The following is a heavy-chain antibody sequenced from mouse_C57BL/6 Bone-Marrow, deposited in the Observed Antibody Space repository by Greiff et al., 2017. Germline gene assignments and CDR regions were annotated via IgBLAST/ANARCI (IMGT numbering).Heavy chain of an antibody. CDR3: AREEGYEGYFFYAMDY. CDR1: GYTFTSYW. CDR2: IDPNSGGT. D-gene: IGHD2-3*01. Sequence: VQLQQPGAELVKPGASVKLSCKASGYTFTSYWMHWVKQRPGRGLEWIGRIDPNSGGTKYNEKFKSKATLPVDKPSSTAYMQLSSLTSEDSAVYESAREEGYEGYFFYAMDYWGQGNSVTVSS. J-gene: IGHJ4*01. V-gene: IGHV1-72*01.